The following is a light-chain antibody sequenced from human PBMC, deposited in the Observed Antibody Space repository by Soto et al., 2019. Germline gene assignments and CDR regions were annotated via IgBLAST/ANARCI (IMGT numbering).Light chain of an antibody. CDR3: SYLKG. V-gene: IGLV2-14*01. J-gene: IGLJ1*01. CDR1: SSDVGGYNY. Sequence: QSALTQPASVSGSPGQSITISCTGTSSDVGGYNYVSWYQQHPGKAPKLMIYEVSNRPSGVSNRFSGSKSGNTASLTISGLQAEDEADYYCSYLKGFGTGTKLTVL. CDR2: EVS.